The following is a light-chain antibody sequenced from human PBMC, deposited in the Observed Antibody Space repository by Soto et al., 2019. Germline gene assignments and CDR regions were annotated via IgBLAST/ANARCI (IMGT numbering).Light chain of an antibody. CDR1: QSISSW. CDR3: QQYESYPMT. V-gene: IGKV1-5*03. CDR2: KAS. Sequence: DSQMTQYPSTLSASVEDRVTITCRASQSISSWLAWYQQKPGKAPKLLISKASTLQSGVPPRFSGSGSGTEFTLTISSLQPDDFATYYCQQYESYPMTFGGGTKVEIK. J-gene: IGKJ4*01.